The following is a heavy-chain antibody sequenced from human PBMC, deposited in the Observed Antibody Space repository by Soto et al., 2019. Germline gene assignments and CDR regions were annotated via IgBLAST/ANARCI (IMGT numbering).Heavy chain of an antibody. Sequence: PSQTLSLTCAISGDSVSSNSSAWNWIRQSPSRGLEWLGRTYYRSKWYNDYAVSVKSRITINPDTSKNQFSLQLNSVTPEDTAVYYCARDHTYYDFWSGYYAWDYFDYGGQGTLVTFSS. J-gene: IGHJ4*02. CDR1: GDSVSSNSSA. CDR3: ARDHTYYDFWSGYYAWDYFDY. CDR2: TYYRSKWYN. D-gene: IGHD3-3*01. V-gene: IGHV6-1*01.